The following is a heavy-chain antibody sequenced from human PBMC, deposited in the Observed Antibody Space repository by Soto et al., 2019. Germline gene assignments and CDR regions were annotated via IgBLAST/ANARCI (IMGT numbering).Heavy chain of an antibody. D-gene: IGHD3-10*02. CDR1: GGTFSSYT. Sequence: QVQLVQSGAEVKKPGSSVKVSCKASGGTFSSYTISWVRQAPGQGLEWMGRIIPILGIANYAQKFQGRVTITADKSTSTAYMEVSSLRSEDTAVYYCARDGDYVRGAFDIWGQGTMVTVSS. J-gene: IGHJ3*02. CDR2: IIPILGIA. V-gene: IGHV1-69*08. CDR3: ARDGDYVRGAFDI.